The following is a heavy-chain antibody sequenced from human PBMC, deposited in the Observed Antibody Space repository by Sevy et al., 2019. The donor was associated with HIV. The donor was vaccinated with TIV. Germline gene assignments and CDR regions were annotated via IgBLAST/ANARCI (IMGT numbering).Heavy chain of an antibody. D-gene: IGHD6-6*01. CDR2: ISGSGGFT. Sequence: GGSLRLSCAASGFIFSGSAMSRVRQAPRKGLEWVASISGSGGFTYYADSVKGRFTISRDNFKNTVDLEMKSLRAEDTAVYYCAKDPLNIAARFDYWGQGTLVTVSS. CDR3: AKDPLNIAARFDY. CDR1: GFIFSGSA. J-gene: IGHJ4*02. V-gene: IGHV3-23*01.